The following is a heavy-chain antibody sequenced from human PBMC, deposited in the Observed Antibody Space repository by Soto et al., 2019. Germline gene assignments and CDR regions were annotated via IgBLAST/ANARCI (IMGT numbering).Heavy chain of an antibody. D-gene: IGHD4-17*01. CDR3: ARDRRLTTVTTSGPGGY. Sequence: QVQLVQSGAEVKKPGASLKVSCKASGYTFTSNGISWVRQAPGQGLEWMGWISAYNGNTNYAQKLQGRVTMTTDTSTSTAYMELRSLRSDDTAVYYCARDRRLTTVTTSGPGGYWGQGTLVTVSS. CDR1: GYTFTSNG. J-gene: IGHJ4*02. V-gene: IGHV1-18*01. CDR2: ISAYNGNT.